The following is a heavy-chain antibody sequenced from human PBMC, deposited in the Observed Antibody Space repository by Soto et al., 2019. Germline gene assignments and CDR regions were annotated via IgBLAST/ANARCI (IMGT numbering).Heavy chain of an antibody. CDR1: GYTFTNYA. V-gene: IGHV1-3*01. J-gene: IGHJ5*02. CDR2: INAGNGNT. CDR3: ASTTVMVHNWFDP. D-gene: IGHD5-18*01. Sequence: ASVKVSCKASGYTFTNYAIHWLRQAPGQRLEWMGWINAGNGNTKYSQKFQGRVTITRDTSASTAYMELSSLRTEDSAVYYCASTTVMVHNWFDPWGQGALVTVS.